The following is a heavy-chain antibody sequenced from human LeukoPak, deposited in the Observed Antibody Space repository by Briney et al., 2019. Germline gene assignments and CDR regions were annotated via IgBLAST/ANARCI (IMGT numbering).Heavy chain of an antibody. Sequence: PPEALCVTCAVHGGSFSGYYWSWIRQPLGKGLGWGGEINDSGSTNYNPSLKSRVTISVDPPKNQFSLKLSSVTAADPAVYYCARGRIPIVVVPAADGGNFDYWGQGTLVTVSS. CDR1: GGSFSGYY. J-gene: IGHJ4*02. CDR3: ARGRIPIVVVPAADGGNFDY. CDR2: INDSGST. D-gene: IGHD2-2*01. V-gene: IGHV4-34*01.